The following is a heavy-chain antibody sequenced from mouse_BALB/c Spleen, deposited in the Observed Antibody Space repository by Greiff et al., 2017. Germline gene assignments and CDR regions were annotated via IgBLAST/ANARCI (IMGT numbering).Heavy chain of an antibody. CDR2: IYPSDSYT. Sequence: QVQLQQPGAELVRPGASVKLSCKASGYTFTSYWINWVKQRPGQGLEWIGNIYPSDSYTNYNQKFKDKATLTVDKSSSTAYMQLSSPTAEDSAVYYCTSSGGSWFAYWGQGTLVTVSA. CDR3: TSSGGSWFAY. D-gene: IGHD3-1*01. V-gene: IGHV1-69*02. J-gene: IGHJ3*01. CDR1: GYTFTSYW.